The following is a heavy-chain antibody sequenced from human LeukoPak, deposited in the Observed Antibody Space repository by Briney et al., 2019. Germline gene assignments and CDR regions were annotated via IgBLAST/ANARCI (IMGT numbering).Heavy chain of an antibody. J-gene: IGHJ6*02. CDR1: GGXXSSSSYY. V-gene: IGHV4-39*01. CDR3: AVGGPYYYYGLDL. CDR2: IYYTGNT. D-gene: IGHD2-15*01. Sequence: ETXXLXXTVSGGXXSSSSYYXGWIRQPPGKGLEXIGSIYYTGNTYYNASLRSRVTISEDTSKDQFSLKLTSVTAADTAVYYCAVGGPYYYYGLDLWGQGTTVTVSS.